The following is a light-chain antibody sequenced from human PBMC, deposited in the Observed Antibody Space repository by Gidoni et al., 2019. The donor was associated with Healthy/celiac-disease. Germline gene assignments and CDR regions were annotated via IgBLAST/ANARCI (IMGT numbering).Light chain of an antibody. J-gene: IGLJ1*01. CDR2: RNS. CDR3: QSYDSSLSGYV. V-gene: IGLV1-40*01. CDR1: SSTIGAGYD. Sequence: QSVLTQPPSVSGAPGQRVTISCTGSSSTIGAGYDVHWCQQLPVAAPKLLIYRNSNRPSGVPDRFSGSKSGTSASLAITGLQAEDEADYYCQSYDSSLSGYVFGTGTKVTVL.